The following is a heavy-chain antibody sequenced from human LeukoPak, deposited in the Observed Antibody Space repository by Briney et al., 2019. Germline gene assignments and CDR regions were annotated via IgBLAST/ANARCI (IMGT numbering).Heavy chain of an antibody. Sequence: EASVKVSCKASGGTFSSYAISWVRQAPGQGLEWMGRIIPIFGTANYAQKFQGRVTITADKSTSTVYMELSSLRSEDTAGYYCARVGESSSWYYFDYWGQGTLVTVSS. J-gene: IGHJ4*02. CDR1: GGTFSSYA. CDR2: IIPIFGTA. CDR3: ARVGESSSWYYFDY. D-gene: IGHD6-13*01. V-gene: IGHV1-69*06.